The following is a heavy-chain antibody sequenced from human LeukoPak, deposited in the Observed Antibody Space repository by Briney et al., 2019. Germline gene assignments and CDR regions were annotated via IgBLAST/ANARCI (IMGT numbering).Heavy chain of an antibody. CDR2: IRYDGSNK. CDR3: ASPALDY. J-gene: IGHJ4*02. CDR1: GLTFSNYG. Sequence: GGSLRLSCAASGLTFSNYGMHWLRQAPGKGLEWVAFIRYDGSNKYYADSVKGRFTISRDNSKSTLYVQMNSLRAEDTAVYYCASPALDYWGQGTLVTVSS. V-gene: IGHV3-30*02.